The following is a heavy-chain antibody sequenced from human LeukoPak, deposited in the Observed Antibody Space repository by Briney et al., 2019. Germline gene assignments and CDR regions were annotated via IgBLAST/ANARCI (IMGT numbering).Heavy chain of an antibody. CDR1: GGSFSGYY. CDR3: ARAPQLLWFGELLFGGFDP. V-gene: IGHV4-34*01. CDR2: INHSGST. D-gene: IGHD3-10*01. Sequence: LETLSLTCAVYGGSFSGYYWSWIRQPPGKGLEWIGEINHSGSTNYNPSLKSRVTISVDTSKNQFSLKLSSVTAADTAVYYCARAPQLLWFGELLFGGFDPWGQGTLVTASS. J-gene: IGHJ5*02.